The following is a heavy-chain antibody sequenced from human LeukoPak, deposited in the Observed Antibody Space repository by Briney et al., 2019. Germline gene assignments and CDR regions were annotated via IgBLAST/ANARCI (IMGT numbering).Heavy chain of an antibody. CDR2: ISGSGGST. V-gene: IGHV3-23*01. D-gene: IGHD2-2*01. CDR1: GFTFSSYA. Sequence: AGGSLRLSCAASGFTFSSYAMSWVRQAPGKGLEWVSAISGSGGSTYYADSVKGRFTISRDNSKNTLYPQMNSLRAEDTAVYYCAKDPSEKDIVVVPAGAWFDPWGQGTLVTVSS. CDR3: AKDPSEKDIVVVPAGAWFDP. J-gene: IGHJ5*02.